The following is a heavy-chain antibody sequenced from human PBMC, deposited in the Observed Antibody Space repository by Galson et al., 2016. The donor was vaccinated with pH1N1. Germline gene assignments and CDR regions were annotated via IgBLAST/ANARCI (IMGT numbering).Heavy chain of an antibody. Sequence: SLRLSCAASGFTFSHYAMHWVRQAPGKGLEWVAVISYVESNKDYADSVTGRFTVSRDNSKNTLYLQMNSLRAEDTALYYCARDHVYGDYFERFFDLWGRGTLVTVSS. CDR1: GFTFSHYA. CDR3: ARDHVYGDYFERFFDL. CDR2: ISYVESNK. J-gene: IGHJ2*01. D-gene: IGHD4-17*01. V-gene: IGHV3-30-3*01.